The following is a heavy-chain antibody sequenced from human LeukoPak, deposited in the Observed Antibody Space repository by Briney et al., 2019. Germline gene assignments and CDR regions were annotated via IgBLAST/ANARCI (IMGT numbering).Heavy chain of an antibody. CDR1: GYTFTSYY. CDR2: INPSGGST. J-gene: IGHJ5*02. D-gene: IGHD4-23*01. CDR3: ARGGYGGEIRLNWFDP. Sequence: GASVKASCRASGYTFTSYYMHWVRQAPGQGLEWMGIINPSGGSTSYAQKFQGRVTMTRDTSTSTVYMELSSLRSEDTAVYYCARGGYGGEIRLNWFDPWGQGTLVTVSS. V-gene: IGHV1-46*01.